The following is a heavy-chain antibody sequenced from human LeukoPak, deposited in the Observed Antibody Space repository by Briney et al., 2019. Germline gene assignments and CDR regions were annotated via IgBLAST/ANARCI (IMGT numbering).Heavy chain of an antibody. V-gene: IGHV3-7*03. Sequence: GGSLRLSCAASGFTFSSYWMSWVRQAPGKGLEWVANIKQDGSEKYYVDSVKGRFTISRDNTKNSLYLQMNSLRAEDTAVYYCAREGDSSSWYPEAGYWGQGTLVTVSS. D-gene: IGHD6-13*01. J-gene: IGHJ4*02. CDR3: AREGDSSSWYPEAGY. CDR1: GFTFSSYW. CDR2: IKQDGSEK.